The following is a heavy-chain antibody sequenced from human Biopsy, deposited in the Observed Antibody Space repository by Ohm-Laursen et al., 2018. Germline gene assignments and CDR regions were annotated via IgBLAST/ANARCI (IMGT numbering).Heavy chain of an antibody. J-gene: IGHJ4*02. Sequence: PGTLSLTCTVSGGSFTGHYWSWIRQPPGKGLEWIGHISYTGYISYNASLKSRVTISVDTSRNHFSLRLSSLTAADTAVYYCARGSNDFGGLYFPRWGQGTLLTVSS. V-gene: IGHV4-59*11. CDR2: ISYTGYI. D-gene: IGHD4-23*01. CDR1: GGSFTGHY. CDR3: ARGSNDFGGLYFPR.